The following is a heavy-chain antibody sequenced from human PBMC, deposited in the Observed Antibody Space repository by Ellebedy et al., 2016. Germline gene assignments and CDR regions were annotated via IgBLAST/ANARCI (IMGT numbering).Heavy chain of an antibody. D-gene: IGHD3-22*01. J-gene: IGHJ5*02. CDR1: GGSFSGYY. CDR2: INHSGIT. V-gene: IGHV4-34*01. Sequence: SETLSLXXAVYGGSFSGYYWSWIRQPPGKGLEWIGEINHSGITNYNPSLKSRVTISIDTSKNQFSLKLSSVTAADTAVYYCARQGETYDYDSSGLGANWFDPWGQGTLVTVSS. CDR3: ARQGETYDYDSSGLGANWFDP.